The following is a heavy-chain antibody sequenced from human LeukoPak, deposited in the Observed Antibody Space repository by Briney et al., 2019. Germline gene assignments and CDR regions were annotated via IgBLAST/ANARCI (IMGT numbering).Heavy chain of an antibody. V-gene: IGHV1-18*01. CDR2: ISAYDGNT. D-gene: IGHD3-22*01. J-gene: IGHJ3*02. Sequence: ASVKVSCKASGYTFTSYGISWVRQAPGQGLEWMGWISAYDGNTNYAQKLQGRVTMTTDTSTSTAYMELRSLRSDDTAVYYCARDLRHYDSSGYYYAGDAFDIWGQGTMVTVSS. CDR1: GYTFTSYG. CDR3: ARDLRHYDSSGYYYAGDAFDI.